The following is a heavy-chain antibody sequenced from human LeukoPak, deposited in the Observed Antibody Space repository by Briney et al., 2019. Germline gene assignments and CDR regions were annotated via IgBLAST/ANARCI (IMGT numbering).Heavy chain of an antibody. J-gene: IGHJ4*02. Sequence: GRSLRLSCAASGFTFSSYGMHWVRQAPGKGLEWVVVIWYDGSNKYYADSVKGRFTISRDNSKNTLYLQMNSLRAEDTAVYYCARDLRLGVGATAFDYWGQGTLVTVSS. CDR3: ARDLRLGVGATAFDY. D-gene: IGHD1-26*01. CDR1: GFTFSSYG. CDR2: IWYDGSNK. V-gene: IGHV3-33*01.